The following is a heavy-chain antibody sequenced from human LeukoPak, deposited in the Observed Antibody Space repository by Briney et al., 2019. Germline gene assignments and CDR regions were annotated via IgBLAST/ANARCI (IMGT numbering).Heavy chain of an antibody. CDR3: ATDPLGGDF. J-gene: IGHJ4*02. Sequence: GGSLRLSCAVSEFTFTNAWMSWDRQAPGKGLEWVGRIKSKTEGGTTDYAAPVKGRFTISRDDSKSTLYLQMNSLKTEDTAMYYCATDPLGGDFWDQGTLVTVSS. V-gene: IGHV3-15*01. CDR1: EFTFTNAW. D-gene: IGHD2-15*01. CDR2: IKSKTEGGTT.